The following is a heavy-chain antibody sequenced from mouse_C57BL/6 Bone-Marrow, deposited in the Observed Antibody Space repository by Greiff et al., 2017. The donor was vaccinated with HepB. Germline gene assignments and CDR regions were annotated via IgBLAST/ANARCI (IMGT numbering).Heavy chain of an antibody. J-gene: IGHJ4*01. D-gene: IGHD1-1*02. CDR2: IYPRSGNT. CDR1: GYTFTSYG. V-gene: IGHV1-81*01. Sequence: VQLQQSGAELARPGASVKLSCKASGYTFTSYGISWVKQRTGQGLEWIGEIYPRSGNTYYNEKFKGKATLTADKSSITAYMELRSLTSEDSAVYFCARGWEGYYAMDYWGQGTSVTVSS. CDR3: ARGWEGYYAMDY.